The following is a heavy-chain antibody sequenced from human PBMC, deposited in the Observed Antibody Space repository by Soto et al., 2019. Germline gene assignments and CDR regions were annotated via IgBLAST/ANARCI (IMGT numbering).Heavy chain of an antibody. Sequence: QVQLVQSGAEVKKPGSSVKVSCKASGGTFSSYTISWVRQAPGQGLEWMGRIIPILGIANYAQKFQGRVTITADKSTSTAYMELSSLRSEDTAVYYCAVGYCDYELVDYWGQGTLVTVSS. J-gene: IGHJ4*02. CDR2: IIPILGIA. D-gene: IGHD4-17*01. V-gene: IGHV1-69*02. CDR3: AVGYCDYELVDY. CDR1: GGTFSSYT.